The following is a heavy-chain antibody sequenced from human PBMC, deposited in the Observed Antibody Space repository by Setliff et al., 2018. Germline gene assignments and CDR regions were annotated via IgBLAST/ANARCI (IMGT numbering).Heavy chain of an antibody. CDR1: GFTFSNYG. D-gene: IGHD2-15*01. CDR2: IWDDGGNK. V-gene: IGHV3-33*08. J-gene: IGHJ4*02. CDR3: ARTCSGSGCYAGLES. Sequence: PGGSLRLSCAASGFTFSNYGVHWVRQAPGKGLEWVAVIWDDGGNKYHADSVKGRFTISRDNSKNTLYLQMNSLRPDDTAVYYCARTCSGSGCYAGLESWGQGTPVTVSS.